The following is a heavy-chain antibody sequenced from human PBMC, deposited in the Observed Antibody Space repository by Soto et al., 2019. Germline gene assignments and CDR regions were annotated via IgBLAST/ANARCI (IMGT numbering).Heavy chain of an antibody. J-gene: IGHJ4*02. D-gene: IGHD1-7*01. CDR2: LSYDASEK. Sequence: QVQLVESGGGVVQPGESLRLSCAASGFTLSSYAMHWVRQAPGKGLEWVALLSYDASEKYYADSARGRFAISRDSSKTTLYLQMNSLRIEGTAMYYCARAGGTSYPHSRRFDDWGQGTLVIVSS. V-gene: IGHV3-30*09. CDR1: GFTLSSYA. CDR3: ARAGGTSYPHSRRFDD.